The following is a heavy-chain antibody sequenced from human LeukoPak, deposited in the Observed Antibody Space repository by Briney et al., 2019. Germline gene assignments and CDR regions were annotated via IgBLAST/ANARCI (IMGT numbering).Heavy chain of an antibody. CDR3: AITTMTLPLRAFDI. CDR1: GGSISSYY. J-gene: IGHJ3*02. V-gene: IGHV4-59*01. D-gene: IGHD4-17*01. Sequence: PSETLSLTCTVSGGSISSYYWSWIRQPPGKGLEWSGYIYYSGSTNYNPSLKSRVTISVDTSKNQFSLKLSSVTAADTAVYYCAITTMTLPLRAFDIWGKGPMVTVSS. CDR2: IYYSGST.